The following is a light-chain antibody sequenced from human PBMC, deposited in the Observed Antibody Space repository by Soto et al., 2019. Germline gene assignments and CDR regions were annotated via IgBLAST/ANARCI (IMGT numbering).Light chain of an antibody. CDR1: SSDVGGYNY. CDR2: DVS. V-gene: IGLV2-11*01. CDR3: CSYAGSYTHYV. Sequence: QSALTQPRSVSGSPGQSVTISCTGTSSDVGGYNYVSWYQQHPGKAPKLIIYDVSKRPSGVPDRFSGSRSGNTASLTISGLQAEDEADYYCCSYAGSYTHYVFGTGTKVTV. J-gene: IGLJ1*01.